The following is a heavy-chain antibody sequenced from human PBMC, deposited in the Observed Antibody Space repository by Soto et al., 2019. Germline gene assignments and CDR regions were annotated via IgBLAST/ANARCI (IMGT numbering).Heavy chain of an antibody. CDR2: ISSNGGTT. CDR1: GFTFSSYD. J-gene: IGHJ4*02. D-gene: IGHD1-7*01. V-gene: IGHV3-64*01. CDR3: VRRVSGNYDY. Sequence: EVQLAESGGGMVQPGGSLRLSCVASGFTFSSYDMHWVRQAPGQGLEYVSSISSNGGTTYYGNSGKGRFTISRDNSKNTLYLQVGSVGAEDMAVYYCVRRVSGNYDYWGQGTLVTVSS.